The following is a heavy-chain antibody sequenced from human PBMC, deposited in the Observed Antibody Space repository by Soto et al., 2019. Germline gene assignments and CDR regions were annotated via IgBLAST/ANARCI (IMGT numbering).Heavy chain of an antibody. V-gene: IGHV3-48*01. D-gene: IGHD3-3*01. Sequence: GGSLRLSCAASGFTFSSYSMNWVRQAPGKGLEWVSYISSSSSTIYYADSVKGRFTISRDNAKNSLYLQMNSLRAEDTTVYYCARGGTKTYYDFWSGYYTGTRDFNWFDPWGQGTLVTVSS. CDR3: ARGGTKTYYDFWSGYYTGTRDFNWFDP. CDR2: ISSSSSTI. CDR1: GFTFSSYS. J-gene: IGHJ5*02.